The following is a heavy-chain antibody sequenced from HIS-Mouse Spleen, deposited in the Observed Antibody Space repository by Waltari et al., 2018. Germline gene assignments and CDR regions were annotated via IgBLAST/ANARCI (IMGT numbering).Heavy chain of an antibody. CDR1: GGSISSSRYY. CDR2: IYYSGRT. D-gene: IGHD6-13*01. Sequence: QLQLQESGPGLVKPSETLSLTCTVSGGSISSSRYYWGWIRQPPGKGLEWIGSIYYSGRTSYNPSLKMRVTISVDTSKNQFSLKLSSVTAADTAVYYCAREIPYSSSWYDWYFDLWGRGTLVTVSS. CDR3: AREIPYSSSWYDWYFDL. J-gene: IGHJ2*01. V-gene: IGHV4-39*07.